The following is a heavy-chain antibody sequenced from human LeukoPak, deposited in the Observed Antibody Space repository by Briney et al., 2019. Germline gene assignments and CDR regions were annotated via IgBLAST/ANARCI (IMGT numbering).Heavy chain of an antibody. CDR1: GFSFNNNA. CDR3: ARERDSSSSGWVFDY. J-gene: IGHJ4*02. CDR2: INGGGDAT. Sequence: PGGSLRLSCAASGFSFNNNAMSWVRQAPGKGLEWVSAINGGGDATEYADSVKGRFTISRDNSKKTLYLQMNSLRPEDTAVYYCARERDSSSSGWVFDYWGQGTLVTVSS. V-gene: IGHV3-23*01. D-gene: IGHD6-6*01.